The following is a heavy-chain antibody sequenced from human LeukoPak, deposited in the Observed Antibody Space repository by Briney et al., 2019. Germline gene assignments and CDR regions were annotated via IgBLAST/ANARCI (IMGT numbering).Heavy chain of an antibody. CDR2: IYSGGST. J-gene: IGHJ4*02. D-gene: IGHD4-17*01. V-gene: IGHV3-66*01. CDR3: AKAVSRTYFDY. CDR1: GFTVSSNY. Sequence: GGSLRLSCAASGFTVSSNYMSWVRQAPGKGLEWVSVIYSGGSTYYADSVKGRFTISRDNSKNTLYLQMNSLRAEDTAVYYCAKAVSRTYFDYWGQGTLVTVSS.